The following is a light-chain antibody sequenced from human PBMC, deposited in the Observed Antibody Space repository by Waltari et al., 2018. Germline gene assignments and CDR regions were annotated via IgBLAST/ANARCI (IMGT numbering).Light chain of an antibody. CDR3: ATRDNSLTAVV. V-gene: IGLV1-51*01. J-gene: IGLJ2*01. CDR2: DNY. CDR1: SSTVRHYL. Sequence: QSWLTLAPSVFTTPGEKVTIPCSGISSTVRHYLVYWYHQLPGATPKLLIYDNYKRPAGIPDRFSASKSGTSATQDITGLRIGDEADYYCATRDNSLTAVVFGGGTKLTVL.